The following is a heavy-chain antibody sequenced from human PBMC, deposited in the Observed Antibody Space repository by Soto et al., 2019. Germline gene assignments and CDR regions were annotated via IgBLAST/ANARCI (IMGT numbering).Heavy chain of an antibody. CDR1: GGSISSYY. CDR3: ARVGRGNLDFWSKRNPYYMDV. D-gene: IGHD3-3*01. V-gene: IGHV4-59*01. Sequence: SETLSLTCTVSGGSISSYYWSWIRQPPGKGLEWIGYIYYSGSTNYNPSLKSRVTISVDTSKNQFSLKLSSVTAADTAVYYCARVGRGNLDFWSKRNPYYMDVWGKGTTVTVSS. CDR2: IYYSGST. J-gene: IGHJ6*03.